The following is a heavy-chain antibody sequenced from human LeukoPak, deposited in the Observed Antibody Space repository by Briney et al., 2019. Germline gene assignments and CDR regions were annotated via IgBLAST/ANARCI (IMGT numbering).Heavy chain of an antibody. V-gene: IGHV3-64D*09. CDR1: EFSFSRYA. J-gene: IGHJ1*01. CDR2: ISSNGAST. CDR3: VKGGYYDSSGFPEYFQD. D-gene: IGHD3-22*01. Sequence: GGSLRLSCSASEFSFSRYAMHWVRQGPGKGLEHVSTISSNGASTYYADSAKGRFTISRDNSKNTLYLQLSSLSAEDTAVYYCVKGGYYDSSGFPEYFQDWGQGTLVSASS.